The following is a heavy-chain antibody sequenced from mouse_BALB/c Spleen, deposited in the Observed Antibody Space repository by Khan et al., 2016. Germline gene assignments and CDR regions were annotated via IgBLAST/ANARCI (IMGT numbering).Heavy chain of an antibody. Sequence: VQLQQSGAELVKPGASVKLSCTASGFNIKDTYMHWVKQRPEQGLEWIGRIDPANGNTKYDPKFQGKATITADTSSTTAYLKLSSLPSEATAVYYCANYGSSYWYFDVWGAGTTVTVSS. CDR2: IDPANGNT. CDR1: GFNIKDTY. D-gene: IGHD1-1*01. J-gene: IGHJ1*01. CDR3: ANYGSSYWYFDV. V-gene: IGHV14-3*02.